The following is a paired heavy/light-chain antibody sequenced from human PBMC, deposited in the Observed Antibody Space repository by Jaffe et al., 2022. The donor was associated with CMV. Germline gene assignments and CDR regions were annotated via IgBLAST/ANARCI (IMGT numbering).Light chain of an antibody. J-gene: IGKJ4*01. CDR1: QGIAGH. CDR3: QQFDGLPLT. CDR2: DAS. Sequence: DIQLTQSPSFLSASVGDRVTIACRASQGIAGHLAWYQQKPGKTPKLLIYDASTLQSGVPPRFSGSGSGTEFTLTISSLQPEDFATYYCQQFDGLPLTFGGGTKVEIK. V-gene: IGKV1-9*01.
Heavy chain of an antibody. CDR1: GITFTSYF. V-gene: IGHV3-23*01. Sequence: EVQLLDSGGGLVQPGGSLRLSCAASGITFTSYFMAWVRQAPGKGLEWVSSISVGGDRTYYTDSVKGRFTISRDNSKSTLYLHMNSLRAEDTALYHCVSLGHTGTYGAYFVSWGQGTLVTVSS. CDR3: VSLGHTGTYGAYFVS. CDR2: ISVGGDRT. D-gene: IGHD1-26*01. J-gene: IGHJ4*02.